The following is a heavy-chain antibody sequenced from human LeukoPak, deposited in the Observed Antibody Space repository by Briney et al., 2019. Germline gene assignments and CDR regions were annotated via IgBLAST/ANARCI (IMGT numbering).Heavy chain of an antibody. J-gene: IGHJ4*02. CDR1: GGTFSSYA. CDR3: ARGPHERSGYPDD. D-gene: IGHD3-22*01. V-gene: IGHV1-69*05. CDR2: IIPIFGTA. Sequence: GASVKVSCKASGGTFSSYAISWVRQAPGQGLEWMGGIIPIFGTANYAQKFQGRVMITTDESTSTAYMGLRSLRSDDTAVYYCARGPHERSGYPDDWGQGTLVTVSS.